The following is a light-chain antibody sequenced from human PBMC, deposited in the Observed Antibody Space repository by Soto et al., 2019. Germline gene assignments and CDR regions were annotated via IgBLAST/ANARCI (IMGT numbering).Light chain of an antibody. CDR2: GNS. Sequence: QSALTQPPSVSGAPGQRVTISCTGSSSNIGAGYDVHWYQQLPGTAPKLLIYGNSNRPSGVPDRFSGSESGTSASLAITGLQAEDEADYYCQSYDSSLSGYVVFGGGTQLTVL. CDR1: SSNIGAGYD. J-gene: IGLJ2*01. CDR3: QSYDSSLSGYVV. V-gene: IGLV1-40*01.